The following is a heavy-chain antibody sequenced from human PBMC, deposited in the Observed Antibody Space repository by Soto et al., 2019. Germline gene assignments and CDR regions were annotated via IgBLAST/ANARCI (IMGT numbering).Heavy chain of an antibody. CDR2: ISYDGSNK. CDR3: ARDAIAAAGIFRY. V-gene: IGHV3-30-3*01. D-gene: IGHD6-13*01. CDR1: GFTFISYA. Sequence: GGSLSLSCAASGFTFISYAMHWVRQAPGKGLEWVAVISYDGSNKYYADSVKGRFTISRENSKNTLYLQMNSLRAEDTAVYYCARDAIAAAGIFRYWGQGTLVTVSS. J-gene: IGHJ4*02.